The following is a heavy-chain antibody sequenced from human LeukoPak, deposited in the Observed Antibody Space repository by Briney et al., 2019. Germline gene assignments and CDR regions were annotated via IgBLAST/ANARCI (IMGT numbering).Heavy chain of an antibody. CDR3: ARVSGYYDFWSGYRKGNWFDP. D-gene: IGHD3-3*01. J-gene: IGHJ5*02. CDR2: INPSGGST. CDR1: GYTFTSYY. V-gene: IGHV1-46*01. Sequence: ASVKVSCKASGYTFTSYYMHWVRQAPGQGLEWMGIINPSGGSTSYAQKFQGGVTMTRDTSTSTAYMELSSLRSEDTAVYYCARVSGYYDFWSGYRKGNWFDPWGQGTLVTVSS.